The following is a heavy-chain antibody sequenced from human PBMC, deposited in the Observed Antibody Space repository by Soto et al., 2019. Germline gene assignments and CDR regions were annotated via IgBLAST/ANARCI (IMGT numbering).Heavy chain of an antibody. J-gene: IGHJ6*02. CDR3: ARVPDV. Sequence: SETLSLTCTVSGGSISSYHWTWIRQPPGKGLEWIGYIYHSGSTNYNPSLKSRVTISVDRSKNQFSLKLNSVTAADTAVYYCARVPDVWGQGTTVTVLL. CDR2: IYHSGST. CDR1: GGSISSYH. V-gene: IGHV4-59*12.